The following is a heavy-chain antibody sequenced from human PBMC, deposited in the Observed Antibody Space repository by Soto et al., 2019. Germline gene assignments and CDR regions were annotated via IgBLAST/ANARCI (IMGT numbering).Heavy chain of an antibody. J-gene: IGHJ5*02. CDR1: GYTFTSYG. CDR3: ARVKGSGYHNWFDP. CDR2: ISAYNGNT. V-gene: IGHV1-18*01. D-gene: IGHD3-22*01. Sequence: SSVKVSCKASGYTFTSYGISWARQAPGQGLEWMGWISAYNGNTNYAQKLQGRVTMTTDTSTSTAYMELRSLRSDDTAVYYCARVKGSGYHNWFDPWGQGTLVTVS.